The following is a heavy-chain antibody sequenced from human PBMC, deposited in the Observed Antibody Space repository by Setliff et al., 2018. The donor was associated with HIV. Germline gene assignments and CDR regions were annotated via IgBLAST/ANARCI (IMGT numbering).Heavy chain of an antibody. D-gene: IGHD5-18*01. CDR3: ARDAAMVTGYFDY. CDR2: ISPNNGDK. CDR1: GYTFTDYF. Sequence: RASVKVSCKASGYTFTDYFMHWVRQAPGQGLEWMGWISPNNGDKNIPQRFQGRVTMTRDTSINTAYMELSGLRSDDTAVYYCARDAAMVTGYFDYWGQGTLVTVSS. J-gene: IGHJ4*02. V-gene: IGHV1-2*02.